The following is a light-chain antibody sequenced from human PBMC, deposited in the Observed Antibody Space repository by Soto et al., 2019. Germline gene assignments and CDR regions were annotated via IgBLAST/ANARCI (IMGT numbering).Light chain of an antibody. J-gene: IGKJ4*01. Sequence: DMEMTQSPSSLSASVGDRVTITCRASQSISNYVNWYQHKPGKVPKLLIYAASSLQSGVPTRFSVSGSGTDFTLTINSLQPEDFATYYCQQSYGTPLTFGGGTKIEIK. CDR1: QSISNY. CDR2: AAS. CDR3: QQSYGTPLT. V-gene: IGKV1-39*01.